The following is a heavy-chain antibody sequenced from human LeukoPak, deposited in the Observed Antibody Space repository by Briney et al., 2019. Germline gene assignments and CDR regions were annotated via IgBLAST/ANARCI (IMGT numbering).Heavy chain of an antibody. CDR3: ARHPSSGWYEGYFDY. D-gene: IGHD6-19*01. CDR2: IYSGGST. J-gene: IGHJ4*02. CDR1: GFAVSSNY. V-gene: IGHV3-66*04. Sequence: GESLRLSCAASGFAVSSNYMSWVRQAPGKGLEWVSVIYSGGSTYYADFVKGRFTISRDNSKNTLYLQMNSLRAEDTAVYYCARHPSSGWYEGYFDYWGQGTLVTVSS.